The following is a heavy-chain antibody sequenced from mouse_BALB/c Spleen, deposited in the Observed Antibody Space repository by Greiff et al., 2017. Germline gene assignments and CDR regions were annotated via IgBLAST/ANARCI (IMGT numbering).Heavy chain of an antibody. V-gene: IGHV5-6*01. CDR3: ARQGVTTVVHFDY. D-gene: IGHD1-1*01. CDR1: GFTFSSYG. CDR2: ISSGGSYT. J-gene: IGHJ2*01. Sequence: EVQLVESGGDLVKPGGSLKLSCAASGFTFSSYGMSWVRQTPDKRLEWVATISSGGSYTYYPDSVKGRFTISRDNAKNTLYLQMSSLKSEDTAMYYCARQGVTTVVHFDYWGQGTTLRVSS.